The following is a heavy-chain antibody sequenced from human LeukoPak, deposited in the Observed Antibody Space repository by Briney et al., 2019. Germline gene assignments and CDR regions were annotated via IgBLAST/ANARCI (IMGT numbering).Heavy chain of an antibody. CDR3: ARHYDILTCYSIDFDF. CDR1: GYTFTSSG. D-gene: IGHD3-9*01. J-gene: IGHJ4*02. CDR2: INAYNGTT. V-gene: IGHV1-18*01. Sequence: GASAKDSCKAPGYTFTSSGISWGRQAPGQGLEWMGWINAYNGTTNFTQKLQSRVTMTTDTSTSTAYREMSRLRSDDTAMNHCARHYDILTCYSIDFDFWGQGTLVTVSS.